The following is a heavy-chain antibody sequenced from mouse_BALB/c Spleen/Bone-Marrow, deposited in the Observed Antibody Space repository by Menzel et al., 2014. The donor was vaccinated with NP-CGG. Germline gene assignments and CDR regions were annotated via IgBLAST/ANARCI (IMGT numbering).Heavy chain of an antibody. CDR1: DYSITSGYS. J-gene: IGHJ4*01. CDR3: AGFDGAYAMDY. CDR2: IHYSGST. Sequence: EVKLQESGPDLVKPSQSLSLTCTVTDYSITSGYSCHWIRQFPGNKLEWMGYIHYSGSTNYNPSLKSRISITRDTSKNQFFLQLKSVTTEDTATYCWAGFDGAYAMDYWGQGTSVTVSS. D-gene: IGHD1-1*02. V-gene: IGHV3-1*02.